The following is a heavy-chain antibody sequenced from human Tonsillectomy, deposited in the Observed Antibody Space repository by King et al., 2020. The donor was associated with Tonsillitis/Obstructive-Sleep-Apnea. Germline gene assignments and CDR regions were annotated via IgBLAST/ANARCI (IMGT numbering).Heavy chain of an antibody. CDR3: ARQPIVPSDYYYQYMDV. D-gene: IGHD2-2*01. V-gene: IGHV1-2*06. Sequence: QLVQSGAEVKKPGASVKVSCEVSGYTFTACYIHWVRQAPGQGLEWMGRINPNSGGANYGQKFQGRVTMTRDTSISTAYMELSRLRSDDTAVYYCARQPIVPSDYYYQYMDVWGKGTTVTVSS. CDR2: INPNSGGA. CDR1: GYTFTACY. J-gene: IGHJ6*03.